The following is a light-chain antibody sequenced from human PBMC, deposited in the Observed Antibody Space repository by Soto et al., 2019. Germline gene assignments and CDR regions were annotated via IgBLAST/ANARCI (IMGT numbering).Light chain of an antibody. V-gene: IGKV3-11*01. CDR3: QQRSKWPPMYT. Sequence: DIVLTQSPATLSLSPGERATLSCRASQSVSSYLAWYQQRPGHVPRLLIYDASKRATGIPARFSASGSGTDFTLTISSLEPEDFAIYFCQQRSKWPPMYTFGQGTKLEIK. J-gene: IGKJ2*01. CDR1: QSVSSY. CDR2: DAS.